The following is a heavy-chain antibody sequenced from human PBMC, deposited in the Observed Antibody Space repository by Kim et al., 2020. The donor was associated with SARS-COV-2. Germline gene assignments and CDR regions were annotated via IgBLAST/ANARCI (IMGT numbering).Heavy chain of an antibody. CDR2: IISILGMA. D-gene: IGHD3-22*01. V-gene: IGHV1-69*02. J-gene: IGHJ4*02. CDR3: ATAKDAYDSSGYLLV. Sequence: SVKVSCKASGDTFSSYTISWVRQAPGQGLEWMGRIISILGMAKYAQKFQGRVTITADKSTSTAYIELNSLRPDDTAVYYCATAKDAYDSSGYLLVWCQGTLVTVAS. CDR1: GDTFSSYT.